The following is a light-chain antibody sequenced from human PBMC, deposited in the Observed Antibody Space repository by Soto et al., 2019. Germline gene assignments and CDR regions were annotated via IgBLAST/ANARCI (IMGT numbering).Light chain of an antibody. CDR1: QSVSSY. V-gene: IGKV3-11*01. CDR2: DAS. CDR3: QQRTNWWT. J-gene: IGKJ1*01. Sequence: EIVLTQSPATLSLSPGERATLSCRASQSVSSYLAWYQQKPGQAPRLLIHDASNRATGIPARFSGSGSGTDFTLTISSLEPEDFAVYYCQQRTNWWTFGQGTKVGIK.